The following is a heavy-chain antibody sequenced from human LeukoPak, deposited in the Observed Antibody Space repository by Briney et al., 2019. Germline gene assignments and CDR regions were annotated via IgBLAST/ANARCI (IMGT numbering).Heavy chain of an antibody. V-gene: IGHV3-21*04. J-gene: IGHJ6*03. CDR3: AKCILTGYYKGYMDV. D-gene: IGHD3-9*01. Sequence: GGSLRLSCTASGFTFNSYSMNWVRQAPGKGLEWVSSTSSSSSYIYYADSVKGRFTISRDNAKKSLYLQMNRLRAEDTAVYYCAKCILTGYYKGYMDVWGKGTTVTISS. CDR1: GFTFNSYS. CDR2: TSSSSSYI.